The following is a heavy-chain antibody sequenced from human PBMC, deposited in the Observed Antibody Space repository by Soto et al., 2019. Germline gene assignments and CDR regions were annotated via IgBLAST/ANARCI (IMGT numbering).Heavy chain of an antibody. CDR2: ISYDGKQT. D-gene: IGHD3-16*01. Sequence: QVQLVESGGGVAQPGRSLRLSCGAPGVTFKDYGMHWVRQAPGKGLEWVAVISYDGKQTYYADSVKGRFTISKDKSKRTLFCQMNSLRVDDTAVYYCARDGWGSNWYFDLWGRGTLVTVSS. CDR1: GVTFKDYG. J-gene: IGHJ2*01. CDR3: ARDGWGSNWYFDL. V-gene: IGHV3-30*03.